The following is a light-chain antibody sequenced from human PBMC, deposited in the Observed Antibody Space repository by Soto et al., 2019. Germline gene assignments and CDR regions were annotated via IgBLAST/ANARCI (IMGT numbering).Light chain of an antibody. V-gene: IGKV3-15*01. Sequence: EAVITPSRTALSMTPGERATLSGRASQSVSSNLAWYQQKPGQAPRLLIYGASTRATAIPARFSGSGSGTEFTLTISSLQSEDFAVYYCQQYNNWPVTFGQGSKVDIK. J-gene: IGKJ1*01. CDR2: GAS. CDR3: QQYNNWPVT. CDR1: QSVSSN.